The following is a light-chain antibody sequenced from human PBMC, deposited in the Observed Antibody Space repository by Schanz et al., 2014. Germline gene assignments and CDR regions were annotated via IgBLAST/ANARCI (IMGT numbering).Light chain of an antibody. CDR1: QSVRTNY. V-gene: IGKV3-20*01. J-gene: IGKJ4*01. CDR3: QQYGSSPLT. Sequence: EIVLTQSPGTLSLSPGERAALSCRTSQSVRTNYLAWYQQKAGQAPRVLIYGASSRATGIPGRFSGSGSGTDFTLTISRLEPEDFAVYYCQQYGSSPLTFGGGTNVEIK. CDR2: GAS.